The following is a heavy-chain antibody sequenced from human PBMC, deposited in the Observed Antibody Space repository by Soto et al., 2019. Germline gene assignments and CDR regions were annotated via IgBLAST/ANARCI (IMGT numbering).Heavy chain of an antibody. V-gene: IGHV4-39*01. CDR1: GGSISSSSYY. CDR2: IYYSGST. CDR3: ARPVISGGSCGNDAFDI. D-gene: IGHD2-15*01. J-gene: IGHJ3*02. Sequence: QLQLPESGPGLVKPSETLSLTCTVSGGSISSSSYYWGWIRQPPGKGLEWIGSIYYSGSTYYNPSLKSRFTISVDPSKNHFSLKLSSVTAADTAVYYCARPVISGGSCGNDAFDIWVQGTMVTVSS.